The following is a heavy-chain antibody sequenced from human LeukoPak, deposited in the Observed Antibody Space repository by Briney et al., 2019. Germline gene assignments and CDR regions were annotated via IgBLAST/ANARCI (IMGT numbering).Heavy chain of an antibody. V-gene: IGHV3-64*01. CDR1: GFTFSSYA. D-gene: IGHD2-21*02. J-gene: IGHJ4*02. CDR2: ISSNGGST. CDR3: ARGDCGGDCYSGDY. Sequence: GGSLRLSCAASGFTFSSYAMHWVRQAPGKGLEYDSAISSNGGSTYYANSVKGRFTISRDNSKNTLYLQMGSLRAEDVAVYYCARGDCGGDCYSGDYWGQGTLVTVSS.